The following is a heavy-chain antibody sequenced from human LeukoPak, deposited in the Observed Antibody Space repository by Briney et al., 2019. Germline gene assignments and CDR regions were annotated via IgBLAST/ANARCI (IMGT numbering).Heavy chain of an antibody. D-gene: IGHD6-19*01. Sequence: GASVKVSCKASGYTFTDYYVHWVRQAPGQGLEWMGWINSNSGSTSYAQNFQGGVTMTRDTSISTLYVELSSLRSDDTAVYYCARVRVYSSGWNFDYWGQGTLVTVSS. CDR3: ARVRVYSSGWNFDY. V-gene: IGHV1-2*02. CDR1: GYTFTDYY. J-gene: IGHJ4*02. CDR2: INSNSGST.